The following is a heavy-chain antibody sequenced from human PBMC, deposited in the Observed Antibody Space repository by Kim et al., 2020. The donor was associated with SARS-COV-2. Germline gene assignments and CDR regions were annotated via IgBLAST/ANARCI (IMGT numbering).Heavy chain of an antibody. CDR1: GDSVSSNGVT. CDR3: ARDPPRCYSCFDY. V-gene: IGHV6-1*01. Sequence: SQTLSLTCAISGDSVSSNGVTWNWIRQSPSRGLEWLGRTYYRSKWNNDYASVKSRIIINADIPKNQISLQLDSVTPDDTAIYYCARDPPRCYSCFDYWGQGTLVTVSS. J-gene: IGHJ4*02. CDR2: TYYRSKWNN. D-gene: IGHD2-21*01.